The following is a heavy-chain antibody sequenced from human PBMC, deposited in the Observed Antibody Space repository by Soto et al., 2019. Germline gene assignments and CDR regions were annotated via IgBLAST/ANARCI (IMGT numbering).Heavy chain of an antibody. D-gene: IGHD3-9*01. CDR2: INPSGGST. Sequence: ASGQVSCQASGSTFPSYYMNLMRHAPVQGLLWMGIINPSGGSTSYAQKFQGRVTMTRDTSTSTVYMELSSLRSEDTAVYYCARDRYFDWLLTYYYYYGMDVWGQGTTVTVSS. CDR1: GSTFPSYY. J-gene: IGHJ6*02. CDR3: ARDRYFDWLLTYYYYYGMDV. V-gene: IGHV1-46*01.